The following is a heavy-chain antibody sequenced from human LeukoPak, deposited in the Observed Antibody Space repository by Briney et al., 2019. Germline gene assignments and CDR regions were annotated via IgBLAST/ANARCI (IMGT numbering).Heavy chain of an antibody. J-gene: IGHJ3*02. CDR2: INSDGSST. CDR3: ARDRYCSSTSCPTGDDAFDI. D-gene: IGHD2-2*01. Sequence: GGSLRPSCAASGFTFSSYWMHWVRQAPGKGLVWVSRINSDGSSTSYADSVKGRFTISRDNAKNTLYLQMNSLRAEDTAVYYCARDRYCSSTSCPTGDDAFDIWGQGTMVTVSS. CDR1: GFTFSSYW. V-gene: IGHV3-74*01.